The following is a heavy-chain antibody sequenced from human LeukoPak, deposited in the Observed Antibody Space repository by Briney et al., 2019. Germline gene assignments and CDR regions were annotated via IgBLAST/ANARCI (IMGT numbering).Heavy chain of an antibody. CDR3: ARDSRGIETGAFDI. D-gene: IGHD3-10*01. Sequence: GGSLRPSCAASGFTFSTYGMHWVRQAPGKGLEWVAVISYDGSNKFYADSVKGRFTISRDNSKSTLYLQMNSLRAEDTAVYYCARDSRGIETGAFDIWGQGTMVTVSS. J-gene: IGHJ3*02. V-gene: IGHV3-30*03. CDR2: ISYDGSNK. CDR1: GFTFSTYG.